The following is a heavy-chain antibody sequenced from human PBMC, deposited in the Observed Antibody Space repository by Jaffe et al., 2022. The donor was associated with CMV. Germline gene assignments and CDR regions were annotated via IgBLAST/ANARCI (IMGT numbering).Heavy chain of an antibody. CDR2: INPNIGDT. D-gene: IGHD2-21*02. CDR3: ARDRGLHDYGGDSWSRHFDS. J-gene: IGHJ4*02. V-gene: IGHV1-2*02. CDR1: GYIFTGYY. Sequence: QVQLVQSGAEVKKPGASVKVSCKASGYIFTGYYLHWVRQAPGQGLEWMGWINPNIGDTNYKQKFQGRVTVTRDTSISTIYMELTRLTSDDTAIYYCARDRGLHDYGGDSWSRHFDSWGQGTLVTVSS.